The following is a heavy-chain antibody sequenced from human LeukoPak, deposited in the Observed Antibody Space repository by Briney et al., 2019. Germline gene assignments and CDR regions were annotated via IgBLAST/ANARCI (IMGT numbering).Heavy chain of an antibody. D-gene: IGHD3-10*01. V-gene: IGHV3-23*01. CDR2: ISGSGGST. CDR3: AKDLYYYGSGTDY. Sequence: PGGPLRLSCAASGFTFSSYAMSWVRQAPGKGLEWVSAISGSGGSTYYADSVKGRLTISRDNSKNTLHLQMNSLRAEDTAVYYCAKDLYYYGSGTDYWGQGTLVTVSS. CDR1: GFTFSSYA. J-gene: IGHJ4*02.